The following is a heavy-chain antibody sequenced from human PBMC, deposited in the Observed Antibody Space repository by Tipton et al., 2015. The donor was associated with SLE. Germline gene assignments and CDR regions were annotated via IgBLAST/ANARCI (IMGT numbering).Heavy chain of an antibody. Sequence: TLSLTCAVYGGSFSGYYWSWIRQSPGKGLEWIGEINHSGITTYNTSLKSRVTISVDTSKNQFSLKVMSVTAADTAVYYCAREARRAWRAFDVRGQGTLVTVSS. CDR1: GGSFSGYY. CDR3: AREARRAWRAFDV. J-gene: IGHJ3*01. CDR2: INHSGIT. V-gene: IGHV4-34*01.